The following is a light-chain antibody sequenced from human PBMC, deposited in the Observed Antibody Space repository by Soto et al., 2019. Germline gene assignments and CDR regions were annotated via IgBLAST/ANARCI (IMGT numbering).Light chain of an antibody. V-gene: IGLV1-51*01. CDR3: ATWDFSLSAGV. Sequence: QSVLTQPPSVSAAPGQEVTISCSGSSSNIGNNYVSWYQQLPGTAPKLLIYDNNERPSGIPDRFSGSKSGTSATLGITGLQTGDEADYYCATWDFSLSAGVFGGGTKLTVL. J-gene: IGLJ2*01. CDR1: SSNIGNNY. CDR2: DNN.